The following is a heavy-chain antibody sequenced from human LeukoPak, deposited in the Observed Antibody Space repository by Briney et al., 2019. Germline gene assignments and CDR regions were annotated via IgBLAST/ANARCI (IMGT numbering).Heavy chain of an antibody. CDR1: GGSISSSSYY. V-gene: IGHV4-39*01. CDR3: ARQRITMVRGVLYYFDY. D-gene: IGHD3-10*01. CDR2: IYYSGST. J-gene: IGHJ4*02. Sequence: SETLSLTCTVSGGSISSSSYYWGWIRQPPGKGLEWIGSIYYSGSTYYNPSLKSRVTISVDTSKNQFSLELSSVTAADTAVYYCARQRITMVRGVLYYFDYWGQGTLVTVSS.